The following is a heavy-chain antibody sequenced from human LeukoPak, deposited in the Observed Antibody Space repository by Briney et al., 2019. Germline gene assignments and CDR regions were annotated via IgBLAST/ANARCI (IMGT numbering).Heavy chain of an antibody. D-gene: IGHD3-22*01. CDR3: AKDRGRYYDSSGYYWGYYFDS. CDR1: GFTFSTYA. J-gene: IGHJ4*02. CDR2: ISGSGGGT. V-gene: IGHV3-23*01. Sequence: PGGSLRLSCAASGFTFSTYAVNWVRQAPGKGLEWVSTISGSGGGTYYADSVKGRFTISRDNSKNTLYLQMSSLRAEDTAVYYCAKDRGRYYDSSGYYWGYYFDSWGQGILVTVSP.